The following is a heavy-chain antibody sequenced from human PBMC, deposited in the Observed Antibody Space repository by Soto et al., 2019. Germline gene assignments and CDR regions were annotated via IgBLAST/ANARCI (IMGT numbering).Heavy chain of an antibody. Sequence: QLQLQESGPGLVKPSETLSLTCTVSGGSIRSTSYYWVWIRQPPGKGLEWIGSFYYSGSTYYNPSLKSRVTISVDTYENQFALKLSSVTAADTAVYYCARQVVDGTVAGSGSLDYCGQGTLVTVSS. V-gene: IGHV4-39*01. CDR2: FYYSGST. CDR3: ARQVVDGTVAGSGSLDY. CDR1: GGSIRSTSYY. D-gene: IGHD3-10*01. J-gene: IGHJ4*02.